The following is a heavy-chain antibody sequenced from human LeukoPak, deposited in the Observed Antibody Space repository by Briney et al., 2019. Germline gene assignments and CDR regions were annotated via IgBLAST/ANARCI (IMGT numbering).Heavy chain of an antibody. V-gene: IGHV5-51*01. CDR1: GYIYTSYW. D-gene: IGHD5-24*01. Sequence: GESLEISCNSSGYIYTSYWIGWVRQLPGKGVEWMAIIYRGDSDTRDSPSFQGKVTISADNSIRTAYLQWSSLKASATAMYHCARLGSRHGYNWGDLWGQGTLVSVSS. CDR3: ARLGSRHGYNWGDL. CDR2: IYRGDSDT. J-gene: IGHJ5*02.